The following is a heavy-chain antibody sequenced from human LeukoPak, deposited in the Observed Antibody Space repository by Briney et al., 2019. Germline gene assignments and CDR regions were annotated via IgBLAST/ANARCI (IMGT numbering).Heavy chain of an antibody. CDR2: IYPGDSDT. Sequence: GESLKISCKGSGYTFTTYWIAWVRQMPGKGLEWMGIIYPGDSDTRYSPSFQGQVTISADKSISTAYLQWSSLKASDTAMYYCARRRRIAVAGTSYYYMDVWGKGTTVTVSS. CDR1: GYTFTTYW. V-gene: IGHV5-51*01. J-gene: IGHJ6*03. CDR3: ARRRRIAVAGTSYYYMDV. D-gene: IGHD6-19*01.